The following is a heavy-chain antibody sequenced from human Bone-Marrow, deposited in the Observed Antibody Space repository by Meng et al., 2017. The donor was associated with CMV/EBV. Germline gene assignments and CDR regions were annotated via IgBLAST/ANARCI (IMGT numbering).Heavy chain of an antibody. CDR2: MNPNSGNT. D-gene: IGHD6-13*01. Sequence: ASVKVSCKASEYTFTSYDINWVRQATGQGLEWMGWMNPNSGNTGYAQKFQGRVTITRNTSINTAYMELSSLRSEDTAVYYCARANFASSWYVEFWGQGTLVTVSS. J-gene: IGHJ4*02. CDR3: ARANFASSWYVEF. CDR1: EYTFTSYD. V-gene: IGHV1-8*03.